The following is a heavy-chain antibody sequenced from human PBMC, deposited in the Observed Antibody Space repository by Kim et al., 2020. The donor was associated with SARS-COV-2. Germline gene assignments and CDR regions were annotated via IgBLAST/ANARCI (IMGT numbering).Heavy chain of an antibody. CDR1: RFTFDEYG. Sequence: GGSLRLSCAASRFTFDEYGMNWVRQAPGKGLEWVSGINWNGGSTGYADSVKGRFTISRDNAKNSLYLQMNSLRAEDTALYHCARDQTPYYYGSGSPANNYYYYYGMDVWGQGTTVTVSS. D-gene: IGHD3-10*01. CDR3: ARDQTPYYYGSGSPANNYYYYYGMDV. V-gene: IGHV3-20*01. J-gene: IGHJ6*02. CDR2: INWNGGST.